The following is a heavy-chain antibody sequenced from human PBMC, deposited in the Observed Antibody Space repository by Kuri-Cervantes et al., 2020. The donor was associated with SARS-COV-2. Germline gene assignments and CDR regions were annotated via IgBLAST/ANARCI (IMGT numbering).Heavy chain of an antibody. CDR1: GFTFSSYA. CDR3: ARDRGVDYCSSTSWPSGPFGPFDP. D-gene: IGHD2-2*01. Sequence: GESLKISCAASGFTFSSYAMHWVRQAPGKGLERVAVISYDGSNKYYADSVKGRFTISRDNSKNTLYLQMNSLRAEDTAVYYCARDRGVDYCSSTSWPSGPFGPFDPWGQGTLVTVSS. CDR2: ISYDGSNK. J-gene: IGHJ5*02. V-gene: IGHV3-30-3*01.